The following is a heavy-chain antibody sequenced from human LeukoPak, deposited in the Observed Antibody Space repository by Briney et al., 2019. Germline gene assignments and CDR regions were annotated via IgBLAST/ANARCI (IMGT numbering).Heavy chain of an antibody. CDR2: ISNSGST. D-gene: IGHD3-3*01. CDR3: ARGLGGVVITYYYYYMDV. Sequence: SETLSLTCTVSNDSIKDYYWNWIRQPPGKGLEWIGFISNSGSTNYNPSLKSRVTISIDTSKRQFSLKLSSVTAADTAVYYCARGLGGVVITYYYYYMDVWGKGTTVTVSS. V-gene: IGHV4-59*08. CDR1: NDSIKDYY. J-gene: IGHJ6*03.